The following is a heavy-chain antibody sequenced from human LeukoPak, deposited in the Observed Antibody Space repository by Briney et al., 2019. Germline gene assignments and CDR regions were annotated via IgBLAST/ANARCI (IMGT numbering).Heavy chain of an antibody. CDR3: ARVISSIAARNYYYMDV. V-gene: IGHV4-4*07. Sequence: SETLSLTCTVSGGSISSYYWSRIRQPAGKGLEWIGRIYTSGSTNYNPSLKSRVTMSVDTSKNQFSLKLSSVTAADTAVYYCARVISSIAARNYYYMDVWGKGTTVTVS. J-gene: IGHJ6*03. D-gene: IGHD6-6*01. CDR2: IYTSGST. CDR1: GGSISSYY.